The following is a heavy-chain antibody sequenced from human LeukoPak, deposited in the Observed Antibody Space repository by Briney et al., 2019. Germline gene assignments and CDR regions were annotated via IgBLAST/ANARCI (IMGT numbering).Heavy chain of an antibody. D-gene: IGHD5/OR15-5a*01. V-gene: IGHV4-4*07. CDR2: IDTSGST. Sequence: SDPLSLTCTVSGHPISRYYWSWLPQPAGKGLEWIGRIDTSGSTSYNPSLKSRVPMSVDPSNTQFSLKLSAVTAADTAVYYCARDEGSIQCPWFDPWGQGTLVTIST. CDR1: GHPISRYY. CDR3: ARDEGSIQCPWFDP. J-gene: IGHJ5*02.